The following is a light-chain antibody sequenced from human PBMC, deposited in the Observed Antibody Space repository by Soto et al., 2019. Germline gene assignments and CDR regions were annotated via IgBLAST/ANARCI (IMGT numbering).Light chain of an antibody. CDR1: QSVSSSY. Sequence: ELVLTQSPGTLSLSPGERATLSCRASQSVSSSYLAWYQQQPGQAPRLLVYGASSRATGIPDRFSGSGSGTDFTLTISRLEPEDFAVYYCQHYGSSWTVGQGTKVDIK. CDR3: QHYGSSWT. V-gene: IGKV3-20*01. CDR2: GAS. J-gene: IGKJ1*01.